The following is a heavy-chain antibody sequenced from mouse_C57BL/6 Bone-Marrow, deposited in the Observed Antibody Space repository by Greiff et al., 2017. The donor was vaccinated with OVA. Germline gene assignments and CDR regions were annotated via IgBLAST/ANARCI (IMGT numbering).Heavy chain of an antibody. V-gene: IGHV1-9*01. CDR3: ARRSDLFDY. CDR2: ILPGSGST. J-gene: IGHJ2*01. Sequence: VQLQESGAELMKPGASVKLSCKATGYTFTGYWIEWVKQRPGHGLEWIGEILPGSGSTNYNDKFKGKATFTADTSSNTAYMQLSSLTTEDSAIYYCARRSDLFDYWGQGTTLTVSS. D-gene: IGHD2-13*01. CDR1: GYTFTGYW.